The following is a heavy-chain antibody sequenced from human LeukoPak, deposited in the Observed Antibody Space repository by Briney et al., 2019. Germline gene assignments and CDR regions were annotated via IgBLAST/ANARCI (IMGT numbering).Heavy chain of an antibody. Sequence: EASVKVSSKASGYTFTSYGISWVRQAPGQGLEWMGWISAYNGNTNYAQKLQGRVTMTTDTSTSTAYMELRSLRSDDTAVYYCARVGYCSSTSCYAGADYWGQGTLVTVSS. CDR1: GYTFTSYG. J-gene: IGHJ4*02. CDR2: ISAYNGNT. V-gene: IGHV1-18*01. CDR3: ARVGYCSSTSCYAGADY. D-gene: IGHD2-2*01.